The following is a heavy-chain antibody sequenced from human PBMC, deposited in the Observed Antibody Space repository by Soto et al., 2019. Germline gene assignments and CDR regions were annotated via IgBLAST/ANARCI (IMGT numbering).Heavy chain of an antibody. Sequence: QVQLQESGPGLVKPSQTLSLTCTVSGGSISSGDYYWSWIRQPPAKGLEWIGYIHYSGNTYYNPSLTGRLTISVDTSKNQFSLKLRSVTATDTAVYYCARVIAYSYGVDYWGQGTLVTVSS. V-gene: IGHV4-30-4*01. CDR1: GGSISSGDYY. J-gene: IGHJ4*02. CDR3: ARVIAYSYGVDY. D-gene: IGHD5-18*01. CDR2: IHYSGNT.